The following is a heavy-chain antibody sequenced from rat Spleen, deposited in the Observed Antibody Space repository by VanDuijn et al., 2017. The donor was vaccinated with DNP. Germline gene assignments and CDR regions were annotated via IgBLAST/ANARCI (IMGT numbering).Heavy chain of an antibody. V-gene: IGHV2S12*01. CDR2: VSSGGNT. CDR3: TRDRRILRYAFDY. D-gene: IGHD1-6*01. CDR1: GFSLARFG. Sequence: QVQQKESGPGLVQPSQTLSLTCTVSGFSLARFGVSWVRQPPGKGLELIAAVSSGGNTYYNSGLRSRLSISRDTSKSQVFLKMNSLQTEDTAIYFCTRDRRILRYAFDYWGQGVMVTVSS. J-gene: IGHJ2*01.